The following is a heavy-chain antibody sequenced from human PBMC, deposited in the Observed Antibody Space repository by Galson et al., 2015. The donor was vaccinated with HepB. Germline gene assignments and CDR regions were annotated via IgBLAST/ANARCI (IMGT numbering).Heavy chain of an antibody. Sequence: SLRLSCAASGFTFSSYDMHWVRQATGKGLEWVSAIGTAGDTYYPGSVKGRFTISRENAKNSLYLQMNSLRAGDTAVYYCARGSARVVTSIWDSWFDPWGQGTLVTVSS. V-gene: IGHV3-13*01. CDR1: GFTFSSYD. D-gene: IGHD3-3*01. CDR3: ARGSARVVTSIWDSWFDP. CDR2: IGTAGDT. J-gene: IGHJ5*02.